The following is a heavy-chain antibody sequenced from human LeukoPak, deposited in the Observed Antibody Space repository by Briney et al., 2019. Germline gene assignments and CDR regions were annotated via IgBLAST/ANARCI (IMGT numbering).Heavy chain of an antibody. Sequence: GGSLRLSCAASGFTFSSYWMNWVRQAPGKGLEWVARISQDGSEKYYVGSVKGRFTSSRDNAENSLDLQMNSLRAEDTAVYYCARGRDYYYGPGSHAYWGQGTLVTVSS. CDR2: ISQDGSEK. CDR1: GFTFSSYW. CDR3: ARGRDYYYGPGSHAY. D-gene: IGHD3-10*01. J-gene: IGHJ4*02. V-gene: IGHV3-7*01.